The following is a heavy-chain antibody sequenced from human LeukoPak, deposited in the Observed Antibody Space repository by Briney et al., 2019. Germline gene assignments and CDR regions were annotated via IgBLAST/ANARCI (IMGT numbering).Heavy chain of an antibody. D-gene: IGHD3-10*01. CDR2: TYDSGST. V-gene: IGHV4-30-2*01. CDR1: GGSISSGCYC. CDR3: ARSGETREYLAFDI. J-gene: IGHJ3*02. Sequence: SQTLSLTCTVYGGSISSGCYCWSWLRQPPGKGLEGIGYTYDSGSTYYNPTLKSRVPVSVARPQHQLSLTLSSVTAAASAVYCCARSGETREYLAFDIWGQGTMVTVSS.